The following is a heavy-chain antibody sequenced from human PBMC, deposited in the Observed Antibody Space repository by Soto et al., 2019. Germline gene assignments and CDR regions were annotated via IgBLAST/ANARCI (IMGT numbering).Heavy chain of an antibody. CDR2: ISYDGSNK. D-gene: IGHD6-19*01. Sequence: PGGPLRLSCAASGFTFSSYGMHWVRQAPGKELEWVAVISYDGSNKYYADSVKGRFTISRDNSKNTLYLQMNSLRVEVTAVYYCAKDRVAVAGFDYWGQGTLVTVSS. J-gene: IGHJ4*02. CDR1: GFTFSSYG. CDR3: AKDRVAVAGFDY. V-gene: IGHV3-30*18.